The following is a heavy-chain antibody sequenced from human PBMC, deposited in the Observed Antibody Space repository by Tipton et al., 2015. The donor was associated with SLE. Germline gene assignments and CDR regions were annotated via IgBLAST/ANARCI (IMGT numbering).Heavy chain of an antibody. V-gene: IGHV1-46*01. D-gene: IGHD1-26*01. CDR1: GYTFIDYN. CDR3: AREPRYSGSYFSFDV. J-gene: IGHJ4*02. CDR2: LNPIGIGT. Sequence: QLVQSGPEVKKPGASVKVSCKASGYTFIDYNIHWVRQAPGQGLEWMGMLNPIGIGTSYAQKFQGRVSVAGDTSTSTVDMELSSLTSEDTAMYYCAREPRYSGSYFSFDVWGPGTLVTVSS.